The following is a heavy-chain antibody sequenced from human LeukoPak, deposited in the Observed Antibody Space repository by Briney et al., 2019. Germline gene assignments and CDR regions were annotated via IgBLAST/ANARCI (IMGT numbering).Heavy chain of an antibody. V-gene: IGHV3-21*01. J-gene: IGHJ4*02. CDR1: GFTFSSYS. CDR3: ARSTMDFGLFDY. CDR2: ISSSSSYI. Sequence: GGSLRLSCAASGFTFSSYSMNWVRQAPGKGLEWVSSISSSSSYIYYADSVKGRFTISRDNAKNSLYLQMNSLRAEDTAVYYCARSTMDFGLFDYWGQGTLVTVSS. D-gene: IGHD3/OR15-3a*01.